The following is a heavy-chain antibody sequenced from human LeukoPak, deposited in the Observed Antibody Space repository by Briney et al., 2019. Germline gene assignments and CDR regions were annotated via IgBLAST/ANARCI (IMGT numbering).Heavy chain of an antibody. CDR1: GFTFSSYA. V-gene: IGHV3-23*01. J-gene: IGHJ4*02. CDR2: ISGSGGST. D-gene: IGHD3-22*01. Sequence: PGGSLRLSCAASGFTFSSYAMSWVRQAPGKGLEWVSAISGSGGSTYYADSVKGRFTISRDNSKNTLYLQMNSLGAEDTAVYYCAKWDSSGYYYSDYWGQGTLVTVSS. CDR3: AKWDSSGYYYSDY.